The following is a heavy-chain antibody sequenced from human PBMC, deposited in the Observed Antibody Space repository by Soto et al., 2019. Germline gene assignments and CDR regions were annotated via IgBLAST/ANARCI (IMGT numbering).Heavy chain of an antibody. Sequence: GGSLRLSCAASGFTFSIFSMSWVRQAPGKGLEWISYVNAGANDIYYTDSVRGRFTISRDNAKNSLYLQMHSLRDGDTALYFCAKHLSGSYLFDKCGQETQVTVTS. J-gene: IGHJ4*02. V-gene: IGHV3-48*02. CDR3: AKHLSGSYLFDK. D-gene: IGHD1-26*01. CDR2: VNAGANDI. CDR1: GFTFSIFS.